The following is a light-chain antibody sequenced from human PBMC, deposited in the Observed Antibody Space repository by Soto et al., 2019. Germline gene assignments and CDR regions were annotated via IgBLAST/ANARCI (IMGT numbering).Light chain of an antibody. CDR3: SSYASSSRYV. Sequence: QSVLTHPASVSGSPGQSITISCTGTSSDVGGYNYVSWYQQHPGKAPKLMIYEVTNRPSGVSTRFSGSKSGNTASLTISGLQAEDEADYYCSSYASSSRYVFGTGTKVTVL. CDR2: EVT. J-gene: IGLJ1*01. CDR1: SSDVGGYNY. V-gene: IGLV2-14*01.